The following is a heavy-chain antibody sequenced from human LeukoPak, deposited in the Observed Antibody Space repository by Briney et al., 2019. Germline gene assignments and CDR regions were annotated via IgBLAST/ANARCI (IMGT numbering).Heavy chain of an antibody. D-gene: IGHD4-17*01. CDR2: IYYSGST. V-gene: IGHV4-39*07. CDR1: GGSISSSSYY. Sequence: PSETLSLTCTVSGGSISSSSYYWGWIRQPPGKGLEWIGSIYYSGSTYYNPSLKSRVTISVDTSKNQFSLSLTSVTAADTAVYYCVRDTPGGSYGDYDYWGQGTLVTVSS. J-gene: IGHJ4*02. CDR3: VRDTPGGSYGDYDY.